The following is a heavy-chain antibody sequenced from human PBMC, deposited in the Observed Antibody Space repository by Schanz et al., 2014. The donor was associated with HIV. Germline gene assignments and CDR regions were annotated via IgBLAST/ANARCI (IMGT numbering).Heavy chain of an antibody. CDR2: IHSGGST. Sequence: QVQLVESGGGVVQPGRSLRLSCAASRFTFSNYGMHWVRQAPGKGLEWVSIIHSGGSTYYADSVKGRFTISRDNSKNTVYLQMDSLRAEDTAVYFCAQEEVPNDCWGQGTLVTVSS. J-gene: IGHJ4*02. CDR1: RFTFSNYG. V-gene: IGHV3-NL1*01. D-gene: IGHD3-10*01. CDR3: AQEEVPNDC.